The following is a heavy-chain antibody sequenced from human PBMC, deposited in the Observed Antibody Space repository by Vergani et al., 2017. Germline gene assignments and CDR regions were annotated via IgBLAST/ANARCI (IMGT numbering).Heavy chain of an antibody. J-gene: IGHJ6*03. CDR2: IYYSGST. Sequence: QVQLQESGPGLVKPSETLSLTCTVSGGSISSYYWSWIRQPPGKGLEWIGYIYYSGSTNYNPSLKSRVTISVDKSKNQFSLKLSSVTAADTAVYYCARQKAAAGYYYYYMDVWGKGTTVTVSS. V-gene: IGHV4-59*08. D-gene: IGHD6-13*01. CDR3: ARQKAAAGYYYYYMDV. CDR1: GGSISSYY.